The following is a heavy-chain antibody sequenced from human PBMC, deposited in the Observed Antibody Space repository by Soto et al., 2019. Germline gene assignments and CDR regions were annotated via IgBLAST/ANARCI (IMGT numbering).Heavy chain of an antibody. CDR2: IYYSGST. Sequence: TPSLTFTVSGGSISSWGYYWSWIRQHPGKGLEWIGYIYYSGSTHHNPSLKSRVTISVDTSKNQFSLRLSSVTAADTAVYYCAGILGVVTFDPWGQGTLVTVSS. J-gene: IGHJ5*02. D-gene: IGHD3-3*01. CDR3: AGILGVVTFDP. CDR1: GGSISSWGYY. V-gene: IGHV4-31*03.